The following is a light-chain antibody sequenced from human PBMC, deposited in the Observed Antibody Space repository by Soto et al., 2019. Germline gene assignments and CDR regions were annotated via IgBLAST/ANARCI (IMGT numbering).Light chain of an antibody. J-gene: IGLJ1*01. CDR3: FSHRSGDSHV. CDR2: GVT. Sequence: QSALTQPASVSGSPGQSITISCTGTSSDIGAYNYVSWYQQYPGKAPKLMIYGVTNRPSGVSNRLSGSKTGNTASLTISGLQAEDEADYYCFSHRSGDSHVFGTGTKVTVL. V-gene: IGLV2-14*01. CDR1: SSDIGAYNY.